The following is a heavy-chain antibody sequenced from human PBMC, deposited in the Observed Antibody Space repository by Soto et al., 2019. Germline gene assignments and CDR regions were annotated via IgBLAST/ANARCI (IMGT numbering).Heavy chain of an antibody. V-gene: IGHV3-33*01. D-gene: IGHD2-15*01. CDR3: AAWAEGATEVH. CDR2: IWYDASKQ. Sequence: PGGSLRLSCETSGFSFSVYGMHWVRQAPGKGLEWVAVIWYDASKQFYAASVEGRFTISRDNSKAILYLQMNSLRAEDTAVYYCAAWAEGATEVHWGQWTLVTVSS. J-gene: IGHJ1*01. CDR1: GFSFSVYG.